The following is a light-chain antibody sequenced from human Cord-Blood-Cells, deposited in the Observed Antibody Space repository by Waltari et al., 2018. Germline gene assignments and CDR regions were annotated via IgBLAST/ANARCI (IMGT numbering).Light chain of an antibody. CDR1: QSISSW. Sequence: DIQMTQSPSTLSAYVGDRVTITCRASQSISSWLAWYQQKPGKAPKLLIYDASSLESGVPSRFSGSGSGTEFTLTISSLQPDDFATYYCQQYNSYGFTFGPGTKVDIK. J-gene: IGKJ3*01. CDR2: DAS. CDR3: QQYNSYGFT. V-gene: IGKV1-5*01.